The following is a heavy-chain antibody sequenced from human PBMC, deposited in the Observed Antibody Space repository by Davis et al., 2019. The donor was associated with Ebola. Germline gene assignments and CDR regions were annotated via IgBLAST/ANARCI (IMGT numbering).Heavy chain of an antibody. CDR2: INAGNGNT. CDR3: ARWATVVNWFDP. D-gene: IGHD4-23*01. J-gene: IGHJ5*02. Sequence: ASVKVSCKASGYTFTSYAMHWVRQAPGQRLEWMGWINAGNGNTKYSQKFQGRVTITRDTSASTAYMELSSLRSEDTAVYYSARWATVVNWFDPWGQGTLVTVSS. CDR1: GYTFTSYA. V-gene: IGHV1-3*01.